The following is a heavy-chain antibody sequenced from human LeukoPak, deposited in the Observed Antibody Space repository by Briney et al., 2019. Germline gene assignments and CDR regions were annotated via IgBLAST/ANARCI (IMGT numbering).Heavy chain of an antibody. J-gene: IGHJ6*02. Sequence: SSVKVSCKASGYTFTGYYMHGVRQAPGQGLEWMGWINPNSGGPNYPQQSQGRVTMTRDTSISTAYMALSRLRSDDTAVSHCATDYCSGGSCYAGNYYYYGMDVWGQGTTVTVSS. CDR1: GYTFTGYY. D-gene: IGHD2-15*01. CDR2: INPNSGGP. V-gene: IGHV1-2*02. CDR3: ATDYCSGGSCYAGNYYYYGMDV.